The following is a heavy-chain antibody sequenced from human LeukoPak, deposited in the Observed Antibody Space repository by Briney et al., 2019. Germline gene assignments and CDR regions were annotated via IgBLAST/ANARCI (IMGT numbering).Heavy chain of an antibody. CDR3: TKAAYYYDSSGYYYLGSLGEFPN. J-gene: IGHJ1*01. CDR1: GFTFNNYA. CDR2: ISGSGDRT. Sequence: GGSLRLSCAASGFTFNNYAMSWVRQAPGKGLEWVSVISGSGDRTYYADSVKGRFTISRDNSKNTLYLQMNSLRAEDTAVYYCTKAAYYYDSSGYYYLGSLGEFPNWGQGTLVTVSS. D-gene: IGHD3-22*01. V-gene: IGHV3-23*01.